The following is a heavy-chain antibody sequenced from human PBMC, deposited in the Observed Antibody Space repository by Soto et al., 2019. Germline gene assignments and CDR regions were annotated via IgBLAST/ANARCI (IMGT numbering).Heavy chain of an antibody. Sequence: GGSLRLSCAASGVTFSSYAIHWVRQAPGKGLEWVAVISYDGSNKYYADSVQGRFTISRDNSKNTLFLQMNSLRTEDTAVYSCARGKVASYYYYYGMDVWGQGTTVTVSS. J-gene: IGHJ6*02. CDR3: ARGKVASYYYYYGMDV. CDR1: GVTFSSYA. V-gene: IGHV3-30-3*01. CDR2: ISYDGSNK.